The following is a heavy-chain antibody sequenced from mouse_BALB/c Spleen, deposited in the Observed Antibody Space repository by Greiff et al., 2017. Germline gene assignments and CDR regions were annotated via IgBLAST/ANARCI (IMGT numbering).Heavy chain of an antibody. CDR1: GFTFSSYG. CDR3: ARQEEGNAMDY. Sequence: EVQVVESGGDLVKPGGSLKLSCAASGFTFSSYGMSWVRQTPDKRLEWVATISSGGSYTYYPDSVKGRFTISRDNAKNTLYLQMSSLKSEDTAMYYCARQEEGNAMDYWGQGTSVTVSS. V-gene: IGHV5-6*01. CDR2: ISSGGSYT. J-gene: IGHJ4*01.